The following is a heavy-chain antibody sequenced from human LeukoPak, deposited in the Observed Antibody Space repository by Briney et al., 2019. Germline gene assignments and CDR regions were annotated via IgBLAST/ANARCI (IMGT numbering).Heavy chain of an antibody. Sequence: GGSLRLSCAASGFTLSDYYVGWMRQAPGKGLEWIAFISDSGFTTYYADSVKGRFTVPSDHAKDSVSPQMNTQRAEDTARYYCATEYSGRNRFYYWGQGT. CDR3: ATEYSGRNRFYY. J-gene: IGHJ4*02. D-gene: IGHD6-6*01. CDR1: GFTLSDYY. V-gene: IGHV3-11*01. CDR2: ISDSGFTT.